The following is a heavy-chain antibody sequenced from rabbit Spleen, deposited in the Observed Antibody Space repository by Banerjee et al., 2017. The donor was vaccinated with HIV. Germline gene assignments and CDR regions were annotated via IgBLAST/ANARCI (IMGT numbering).Heavy chain of an antibody. CDR2: IDPVFGIA. CDR3: VREVYHILGL. D-gene: IGHD1-1*01. Sequence: QEQLVESGGGLVQPGGSLKLFCNASGFDFSNYGVNWVRQAPGKGLEWIGYIDPVFGIAVYASWVNGQFTISRDNAQNTLHLQLNSLTAADTATYFCVREVYHILGLWGPGTLVTVS. CDR1: GFDFSNYG. V-gene: IGHV1S47*01. J-gene: IGHJ4*01.